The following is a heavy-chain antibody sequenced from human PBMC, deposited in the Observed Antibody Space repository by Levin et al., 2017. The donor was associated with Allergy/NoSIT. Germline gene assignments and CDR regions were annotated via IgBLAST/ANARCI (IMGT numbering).Heavy chain of an antibody. CDR1: GGSISSSSYY. Sequence: SCTVSGGSISSSSYYWGWIRQPPGKGLEWIGSIYYSGSTYYNPSLKSRVTISVDTSKNQFSLKLSSVTAADTAVYYCARQASLVGAGYYYYDGMDVWGQGTTVTVSS. D-gene: IGHD1-26*01. CDR3: ARQASLVGAGYYYYDGMDV. V-gene: IGHV4-39*01. J-gene: IGHJ6*02. CDR2: IYYSGST.